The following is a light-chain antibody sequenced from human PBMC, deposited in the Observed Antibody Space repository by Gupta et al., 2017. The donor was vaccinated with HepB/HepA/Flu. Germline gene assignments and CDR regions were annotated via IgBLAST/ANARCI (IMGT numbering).Light chain of an antibody. CDR2: NNN. J-gene: IGLJ1*01. CDR3: AAWDDSLNVYV. V-gene: IGLV1-44*01. Sequence: QSVLTQPPSASATPGQRVTISCSGSSSDIGTNTVNWYQQLPGTAPRLLIYNNNQRPAGVPDRFSGSKSGTSASLASSGLQSADEANYYCAAWDDSLNVYVFGTGTEVTVL. CDR1: SSDIGTNT.